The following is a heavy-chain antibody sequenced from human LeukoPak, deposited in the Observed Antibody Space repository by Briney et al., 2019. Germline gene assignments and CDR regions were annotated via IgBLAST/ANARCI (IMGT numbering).Heavy chain of an antibody. CDR2: ISSSGSTI. D-gene: IGHD3-10*01. CDR1: GFTFSSYE. J-gene: IGHJ4*02. Sequence: GGSLRLSCAASGFTFSSYEMNWVRQAPGKGLEWVSYISSSGSTIYYADSVKGRFTISRDNAKNSLYLQMNSLRAEDTAVYYCAKAFYGSGGPEDYWGQGTLVTVSS. V-gene: IGHV3-48*03. CDR3: AKAFYGSGGPEDY.